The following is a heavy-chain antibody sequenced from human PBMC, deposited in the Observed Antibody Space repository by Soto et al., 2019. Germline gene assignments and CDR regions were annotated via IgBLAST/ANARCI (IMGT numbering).Heavy chain of an antibody. V-gene: IGHV1-69*12. CDR3: ARVSFSSSWHRGTPSS. CDR1: GGTFSSYA. Sequence: QVQLVQSGAEVKKPGSSVKVSCKASGGTFSSYAISWVRQAPGQGLEWMGGIIPIFGTANYAQKFQGRVTITADEXTXXAYMELSSLRSEDTAVYYCARVSFSSSWHRGTPSSWGQGTLVTVSS. CDR2: IIPIFGTA. D-gene: IGHD6-13*01. J-gene: IGHJ4*02.